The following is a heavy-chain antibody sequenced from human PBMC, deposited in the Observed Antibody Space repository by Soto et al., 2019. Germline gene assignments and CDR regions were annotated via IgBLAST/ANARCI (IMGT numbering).Heavy chain of an antibody. Sequence: SVKVSCKASGGIFSTYAISWLRQAPGQGLEWMGGIIPLFGTPNYAQRFQGRVTITADESTSTSYMELSRLRSEDTAVYYCARDRDDYGSGNYYNRIDFWGQGTLVTVSS. D-gene: IGHD3-10*01. V-gene: IGHV1-69*13. J-gene: IGHJ4*02. CDR1: GGIFSTYA. CDR3: ARDRDDYGSGNYYNRIDF. CDR2: IIPLFGTP.